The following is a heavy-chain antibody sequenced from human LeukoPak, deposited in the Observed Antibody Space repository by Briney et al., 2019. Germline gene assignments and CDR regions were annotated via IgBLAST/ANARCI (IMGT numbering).Heavy chain of an antibody. CDR2: IYSGGST. V-gene: IGHV3-53*01. CDR1: GFTVSSNY. CDR3: ARTPQYWAGDTSYFDY. J-gene: IGHJ4*02. Sequence: GESLKISCAASGFTVSSNYMSWVRQAPGKGLEWVSVIYSGGSTYYADSVKGRFTISRDNSKNTLYLQMNSLRAEDTAVYYCARTPQYWAGDTSYFDYWGQGTLVTVSS. D-gene: IGHD5-18*01.